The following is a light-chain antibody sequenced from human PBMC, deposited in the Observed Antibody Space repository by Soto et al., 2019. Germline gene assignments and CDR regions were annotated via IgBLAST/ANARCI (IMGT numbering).Light chain of an antibody. J-gene: IGKJ4*01. CDR1: QSISSN. Sequence: EMVVTQSPATLSGSPGERATLSCRASQSISSNLVWYQQKPGQAPRLLIYGASTRATGIPARFSGSGSGTDFTLTISSLQPEDFATYYCQQSYSTPTFGGGTKVDI. CDR3: QQSYSTPT. CDR2: GAS. V-gene: IGKV3-15*01.